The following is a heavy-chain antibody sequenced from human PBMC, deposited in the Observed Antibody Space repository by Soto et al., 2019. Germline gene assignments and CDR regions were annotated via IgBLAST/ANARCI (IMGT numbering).Heavy chain of an antibody. D-gene: IGHD6-6*01. CDR1: GGTFSRYT. J-gene: IGHJ4*02. Sequence: KVSCKASGGTFSRYTISWVLQAPGQGLEWMGRIIPILGIANYAQKFQGRVTITADKSTSTAYMELSSLRSEDTAVYYCATDGRRAARSKHYRDYWGQGSLVTVSS. V-gene: IGHV1-69*02. CDR3: ATDGRRAARSKHYRDY. CDR2: IIPILGIA.